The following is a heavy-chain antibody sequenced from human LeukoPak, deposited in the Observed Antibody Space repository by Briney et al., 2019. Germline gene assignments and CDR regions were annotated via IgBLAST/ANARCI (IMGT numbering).Heavy chain of an antibody. D-gene: IGHD6-13*01. CDR3: VKGLKRGSTSWYSVFDM. CDR1: GFIFSSYG. CDR2: ISNDGTDK. Sequence: PGGSLRLSCAASGFIFSSYGIHWVRQAPGKGLEWVGVISNDGTDKYYADSVKGRFTISRDNSKNTLFLQMNSLRAEDTSVYYCVKGLKRGSTSWYSVFDMWGQGTMVTVSS. V-gene: IGHV3-30*18. J-gene: IGHJ3*02.